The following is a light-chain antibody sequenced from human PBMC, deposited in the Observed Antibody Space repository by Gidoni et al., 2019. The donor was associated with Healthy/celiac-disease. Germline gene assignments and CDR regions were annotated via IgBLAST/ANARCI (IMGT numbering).Light chain of an antibody. Sequence: SYELTQPHSVSVSPGQTASITCSGDKLGDKYACWYQQKPGQSPVWVIYQDSKRPSGIPERFSGSNSGNTATLTISGTQAMDEADYYCQAWDSSTVVFGGGTKLTVL. CDR1: KLGDKY. CDR3: QAWDSSTVV. V-gene: IGLV3-1*01. CDR2: QDS. J-gene: IGLJ2*01.